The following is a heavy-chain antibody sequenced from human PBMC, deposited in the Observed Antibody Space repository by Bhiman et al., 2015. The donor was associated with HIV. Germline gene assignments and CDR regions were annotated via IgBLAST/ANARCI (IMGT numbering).Heavy chain of an antibody. J-gene: IGHJ4*02. CDR3: ARGYTYGHGRLGFDY. D-gene: IGHD5-18*01. Sequence: VQLVESGGGLVKPGGSLRLSCAASGFTFSTYNMNWVRQAPGKGLEWVSLISSTSSYIYWADSVKGRFAISRDNAKNSLYLQMNSLRVEDTAVYYCARGYTYGHGRLGFDYWGQGTLVTVSS. CDR2: ISSTSSYI. CDR1: GFTFSTYN. V-gene: IGHV3-21*01.